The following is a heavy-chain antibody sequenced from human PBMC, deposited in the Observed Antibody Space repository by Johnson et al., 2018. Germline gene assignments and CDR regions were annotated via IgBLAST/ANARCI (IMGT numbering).Heavy chain of an antibody. Sequence: QVQLVESGGGVVQPGGSLRLSCSASGFSFSNHVMHWVRKAPGKGLEWVAVTSNDEGITYYEDSVKGRFTISRDNSKGTLYLQINSLRAEDTAVYYRATGAISGVIYREFFQHWGQGTLVTVSS. V-gene: IGHV3-30*03. J-gene: IGHJ1*01. D-gene: IGHD3-10*01. CDR1: GFSFSNHV. CDR3: ATGAISGVIYREFFQH. CDR2: TSNDEGIT.